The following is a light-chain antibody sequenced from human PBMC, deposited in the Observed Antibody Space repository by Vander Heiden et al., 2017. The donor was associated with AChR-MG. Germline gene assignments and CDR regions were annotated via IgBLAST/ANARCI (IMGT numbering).Light chain of an antibody. J-gene: IGKJ4*01. CDR2: DAS. Sequence: AIQLTQSPSSLSASVGDRVTITCRASHGISSALAWYQQKPGKAPKLLIYDASSLESGVPSRFSGSGSGTDFTLTISSLQAEDFAAYYCQQVNNYLLTFGGGTKVEIK. V-gene: IGKV1D-13*01. CDR1: HGISSA. CDR3: QQVNNYLLT.